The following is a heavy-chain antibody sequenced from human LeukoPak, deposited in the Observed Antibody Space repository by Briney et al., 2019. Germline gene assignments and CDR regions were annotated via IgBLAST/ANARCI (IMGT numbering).Heavy chain of an antibody. CDR1: GFTFNSYA. Sequence: GGSLRLSCAASGFTFNSYAMSWVRQAPGKGLEWVAFVRNDGSNEYYIGSVKGRFTIPRDKSKNTLYLQMNSLRAEDTAVYSCAKESDSGYHSEGPKTWGLGTLVTVSS. CDR2: VRNDGSNE. V-gene: IGHV3-30*02. J-gene: IGHJ5*02. CDR3: AKESDSGYHSEGPKT. D-gene: IGHD5-12*01.